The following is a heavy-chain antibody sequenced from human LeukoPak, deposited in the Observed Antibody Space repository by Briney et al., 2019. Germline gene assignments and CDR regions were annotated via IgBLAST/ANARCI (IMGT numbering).Heavy chain of an antibody. Sequence: GGSLRLSCVVSGFTFSSYAMSWVRQAPGKGLEWVSAISGSGGSTYYADSVKGRFTISRDNSKNTLYLQMNSLRAEDTAVYYCAKGYSYDHAFDIWGQGTMVTVSS. D-gene: IGHD5-18*01. CDR2: ISGSGGST. CDR3: AKGYSYDHAFDI. J-gene: IGHJ3*02. V-gene: IGHV3-23*01. CDR1: GFTFSSYA.